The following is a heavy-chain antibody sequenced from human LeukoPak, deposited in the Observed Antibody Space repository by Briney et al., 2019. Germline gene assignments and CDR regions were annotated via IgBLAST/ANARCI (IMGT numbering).Heavy chain of an antibody. CDR3: ARGYRSNCSSTSCYRLYYYYYMDV. D-gene: IGHD2-2*02. Sequence: PSETLSLTCAVYGGSFSGYYWSWIRQPPGKGLEWIGEINHSGSTNYNPSLKSRVTISVDTSKNQFSPKLSSVTAADTAVYYCARGYRSNCSSTSCYRLYYYYYMDVWGKGTTVTVSS. CDR1: GGSFSGYY. J-gene: IGHJ6*03. CDR2: INHSGST. V-gene: IGHV4-34*01.